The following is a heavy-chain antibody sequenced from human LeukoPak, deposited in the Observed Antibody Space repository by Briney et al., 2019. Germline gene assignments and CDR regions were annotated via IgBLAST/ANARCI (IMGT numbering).Heavy chain of an antibody. J-gene: IGHJ4*02. CDR1: GLSFSNYW. V-gene: IGHV3-74*01. CDR3: ASAYTYVRLGDH. Sequence: GGSLRLSCAVSGLSFSNYWMHWVRQAPGKGLVWVARTNLHGTAVDYADSVKGRFTISRDNAKNTLFLQMNSLRAEDTAIYYCASAYTYVRLGDHWGQGTLVAVSS. CDR2: TNLHGTAV. D-gene: IGHD3-16*01.